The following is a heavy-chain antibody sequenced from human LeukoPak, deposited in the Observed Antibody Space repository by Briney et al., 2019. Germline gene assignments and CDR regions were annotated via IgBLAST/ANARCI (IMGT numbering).Heavy chain of an antibody. CDR1: GGSFSGYY. CDR2: INHSGST. Sequence: SETLSLTCAVYGGSFSGYYWSWIRQPPGKGLEWIGEINHSGSTNYNPSLKSRVTISVDTSKNQFSLKLSSVTAADTAVYYCARSSPLKIDYWGQGTLVTVSS. V-gene: IGHV4-34*01. CDR3: ARSSPLKIDY. J-gene: IGHJ4*02.